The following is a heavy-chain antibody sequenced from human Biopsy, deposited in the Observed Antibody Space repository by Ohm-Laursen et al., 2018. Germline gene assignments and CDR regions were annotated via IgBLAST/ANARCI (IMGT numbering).Heavy chain of an antibody. J-gene: IGHJ4*02. Sequence: SSVKVSCNASGYTFTTYGISWVRQAPGQGLEWMGWINTYSGNTNYGKKFHDRVIMTSDTSTSTAYLEHRGLRSDDTAVYYCARDYYPYVDYLKDVPLCDSWGQGTLVTVSS. D-gene: IGHD4-17*01. CDR2: INTYSGNT. CDR3: ARDYYPYVDYLKDVPLCDS. V-gene: IGHV1-18*01. CDR1: GYTFTTYG.